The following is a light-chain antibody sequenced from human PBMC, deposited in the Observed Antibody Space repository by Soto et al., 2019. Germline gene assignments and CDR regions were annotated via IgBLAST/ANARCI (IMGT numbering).Light chain of an antibody. Sequence: DIQITQSPSSLSASVGDRVTITCRASQSIMRYLNWYQQKPGKDAKVLNYAASSLQSGVPSRFSGSGSGADFTLTISSLQPEGFANYYCQQSYNTPWTFGQGTRVEIK. CDR1: QSIMRY. J-gene: IGKJ1*01. V-gene: IGKV1-39*01. CDR2: AAS. CDR3: QQSYNTPWT.